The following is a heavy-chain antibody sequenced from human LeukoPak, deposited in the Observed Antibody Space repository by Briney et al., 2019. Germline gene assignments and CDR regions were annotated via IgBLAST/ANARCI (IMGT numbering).Heavy chain of an antibody. CDR1: GFTFSSYS. J-gene: IGHJ6*04. CDR2: ISSSGSTI. Sequence: GGSLRLSCAASGFTFSSYSMNWVRQAPGKGLEWVSYISSSGSTIYYANSVKGRFTISRDNAKNSLYLQMNSLRAEDTAVYYCAELGITMIGGVWGKGTTVTISS. CDR3: AELGITMIGGV. V-gene: IGHV3-48*04. D-gene: IGHD3-10*02.